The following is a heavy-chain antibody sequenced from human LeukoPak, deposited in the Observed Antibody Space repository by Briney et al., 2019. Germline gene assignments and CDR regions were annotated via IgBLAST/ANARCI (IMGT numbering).Heavy chain of an antibody. V-gene: IGHV3-43D*03. J-gene: IGHJ4*02. CDR1: GFTFDDYA. Sequence: PGGSLRLSCAASGFTFDDYAMHWVRQAPGKGLEWVSLISWDGGSTYYADSVKGRFTIFRDNSKNPLYLQMNSLRAEDTVLYYCAKGGTSSGIGYWGQGTLVTVSS. CDR2: ISWDGGST. D-gene: IGHD1-26*01. CDR3: AKGGTSSGIGY.